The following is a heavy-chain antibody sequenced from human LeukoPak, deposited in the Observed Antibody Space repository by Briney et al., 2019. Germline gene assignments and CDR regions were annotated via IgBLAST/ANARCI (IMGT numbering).Heavy chain of an antibody. V-gene: IGHV3-48*04. CDR1: GFTFSRYW. CDR2: INSTSTTI. CDR3: ARGCGLHLSPAPSYYDSRCRYFDA. D-gene: IGHD3-22*01. Sequence: GGSLRLSCAASGFTFSRYWMSWVRQAPGKGLEWISHINSTSTTIYYADSVRGRFTTSRDNAKNSLYLQMNSLRAEDTAVYYCARGCGLHLSPAPSYYDSRCRYFDAWGQGTLVTVSS. J-gene: IGHJ4*02.